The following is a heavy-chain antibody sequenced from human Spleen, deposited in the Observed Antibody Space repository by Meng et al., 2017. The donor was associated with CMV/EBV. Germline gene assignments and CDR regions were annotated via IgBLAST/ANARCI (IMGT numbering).Heavy chain of an antibody. D-gene: IGHD2-15*01. CDR3: ARALPSYYYGMDV. CDR2: SSSSSSTI. CDR1: GFTFSSYS. Sequence: GGSLRLSCAASGFTFSSYSMNWVRQAPGKGLEWVSYSSSSSSTIYYADSVKGRFSISRDNAKNSLYLQMNSLRAEDTAVYYCARALPSYYYGMDVWGQGTTVTSP. J-gene: IGHJ6*02. V-gene: IGHV3-48*04.